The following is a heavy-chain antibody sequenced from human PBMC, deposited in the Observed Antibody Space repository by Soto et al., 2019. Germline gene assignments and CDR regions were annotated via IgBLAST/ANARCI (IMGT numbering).Heavy chain of an antibody. CDR3: TRERSSGSSYFDY. CDR1: GFTFGDHA. Sequence: SLRLSCTASGFTFGDHALSWFRQAPGKGLEWVGFIRTKAYGGTVEYAASVKGRFTISRDDSKSIAYLQMNSLKNEDTAVYFCTRERSSGSSYFDYWGQGTQVTVSS. J-gene: IGHJ4*02. D-gene: IGHD1-26*01. CDR2: IRTKAYGGTV. V-gene: IGHV3-49*03.